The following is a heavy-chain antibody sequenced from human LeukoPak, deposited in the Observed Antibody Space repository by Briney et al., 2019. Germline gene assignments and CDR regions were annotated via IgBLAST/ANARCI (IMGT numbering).Heavy chain of an antibody. CDR1: GYTFTSYD. V-gene: IGHV1-2*04. CDR2: INPNSGGT. CDR3: ARREIAVANDAFDI. Sequence: ASVKVSCKASGYTFTSYDINWVRQAPGQGLEWMGWINPNSGGTNYAQKFQGWVTMTRDTSISTAYMELSRLRSDDTAVYYCARREIAVANDAFDIWGQGTMVTVSS. D-gene: IGHD6-19*01. J-gene: IGHJ3*02.